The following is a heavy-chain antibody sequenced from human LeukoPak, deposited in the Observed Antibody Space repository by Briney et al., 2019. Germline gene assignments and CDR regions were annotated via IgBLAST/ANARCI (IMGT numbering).Heavy chain of an antibody. CDR2: ISWNSGSI. J-gene: IGHJ3*02. D-gene: IGHD3-10*01. CDR1: GFTFDGYA. CDR3: ARSVGSHDAFDT. V-gene: IGHV3-9*01. Sequence: GGSLRLSCAASGFTFDGYAMHWVRQAPGKGLEWVSGISWNSGSIGYADSVKGRFTISRDNAKNSLYLQMNSLRAEDTALYYCARSVGSHDAFDTWGQGTMVTVSS.